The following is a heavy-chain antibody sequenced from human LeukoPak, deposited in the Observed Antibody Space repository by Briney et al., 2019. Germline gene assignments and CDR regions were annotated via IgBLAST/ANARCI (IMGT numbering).Heavy chain of an antibody. D-gene: IGHD6-25*01. CDR2: IGGSGGNT. J-gene: IGHJ4*02. CDR1: GFTFSSHA. CDR3: AKDFRAEAVFIADATSRSGFDS. Sequence: QSGGSLRLSCAASGFTFSSHAMSWVRQAPGKGLEWVSAIGGSGGNTYYADSVKGRFTISRDNSKNTLYLQVNSLRAEDTAVYYCAKDFRAEAVFIADATSRSGFDSWGQGTLVTVSS. V-gene: IGHV3-23*01.